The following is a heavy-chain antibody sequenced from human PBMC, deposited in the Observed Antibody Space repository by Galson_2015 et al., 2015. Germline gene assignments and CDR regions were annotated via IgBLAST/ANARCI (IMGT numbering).Heavy chain of an antibody. V-gene: IGHV1-69*13. D-gene: IGHD1-26*01. Sequence: SVKVSCKASGGTFSSYAISWVRQAPGQGLEWMGGIIPIFGTANYAKKFQGRVTITADESTSTAYMELSSLRSEDTAVYYCARGDSGSYPNDYWGQGTLVTVSS. CDR2: IIPIFGTA. CDR3: ARGDSGSYPNDY. CDR1: GGTFSSYA. J-gene: IGHJ4*02.